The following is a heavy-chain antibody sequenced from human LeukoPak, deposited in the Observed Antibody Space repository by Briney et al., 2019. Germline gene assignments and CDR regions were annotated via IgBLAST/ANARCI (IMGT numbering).Heavy chain of an antibody. CDR1: GGSISSYY. V-gene: IGHV4-59*12. J-gene: IGHJ3*02. CDR2: IYYSGST. CDR3: AKSNGYGLVDI. D-gene: IGHD3-10*01. Sequence: SETLSLTCTVSGGSISSYYWSWIRQPPGKGLEWIGYIYYSGSTNYNPSLKSRVTISVDTSKNQFSLKLSSVTAADTAVYYCAKSNGYGLVDIWGRGTMVTVSS.